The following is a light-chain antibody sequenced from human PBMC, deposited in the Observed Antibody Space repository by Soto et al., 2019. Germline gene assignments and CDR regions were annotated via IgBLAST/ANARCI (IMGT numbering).Light chain of an antibody. CDR2: AAS. CDR3: QQSYSTLWT. CDR1: QSISSY. Sequence: DLQMTQSPSSLSASVGDRVTINCRASQSISSYLNWYQQKPGKAPKLLIYAASSLQSGVPSRFSGSGSGTDFTLTISSLQPEDVSTYYYQQSYSTLWTVGQGTKVEIK. J-gene: IGKJ1*01. V-gene: IGKV1-39*01.